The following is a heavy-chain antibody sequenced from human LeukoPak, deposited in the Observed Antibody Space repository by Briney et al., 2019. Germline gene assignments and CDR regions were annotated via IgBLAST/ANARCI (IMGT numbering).Heavy chain of an antibody. CDR1: GFTFSNYD. CDR2: IGTAGAT. D-gene: IGHD3-22*01. V-gene: IGHV3-13*01. J-gene: IGHJ4*02. Sequence: PGGSLRLSCAASGFTFSNYDMLWVRQVIGKGLEWVSLIGTAGATFFPGSVKGRFTISRENAKNSLYLQMNSLRAGDTAVYYCARGRGYYFDYWGQGTLVTVSS. CDR3: ARGRGYYFDY.